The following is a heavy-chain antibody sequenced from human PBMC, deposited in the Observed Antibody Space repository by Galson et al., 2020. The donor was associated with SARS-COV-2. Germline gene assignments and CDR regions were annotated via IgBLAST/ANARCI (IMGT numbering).Heavy chain of an antibody. V-gene: IGHV1-69*13. CDR3: ARDDSSSSRWMDSFDI. CDR1: GGTFSSYA. CDR2: IIPIFGTA. J-gene: IGHJ3*02. Sequence: SVKVSCKASGGTFSSYAISWVRQAPGQGLEWMGGIIPIFGTANYAQKFQGRVTITADESTSTAYMELSSLRSEDTAVYYCARDDSSSSRWMDSFDICGQGTMVTVSS. D-gene: IGHD6-6*01.